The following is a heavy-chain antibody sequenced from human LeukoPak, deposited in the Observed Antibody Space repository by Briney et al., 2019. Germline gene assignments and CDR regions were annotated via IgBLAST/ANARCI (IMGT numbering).Heavy chain of an antibody. J-gene: IGHJ4*02. Sequence: SETLSLTCTVSGGSISSSSYYWGWIRQPPGKGLEWIGSIYYSGSTYYNPSLKSRVTISVDTSKNQFSLKLSSVTAADTAVYYCARQGQIVVVPAANPGFVDYWGQGTLVTVSS. CDR3: ARQGQIVVVPAANPGFVDY. D-gene: IGHD2-2*01. CDR1: GGSISSSSYY. V-gene: IGHV4-39*01. CDR2: IYYSGST.